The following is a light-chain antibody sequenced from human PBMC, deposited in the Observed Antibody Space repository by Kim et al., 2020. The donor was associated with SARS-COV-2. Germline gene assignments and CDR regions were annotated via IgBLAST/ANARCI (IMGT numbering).Light chain of an antibody. CDR3: QAWDSSTEV. V-gene: IGLV3-1*01. Sequence: SYELTQPPSVSVSPGQTASITCSGDKLGDKYACWYQQKPGQSPVLVIYHDSKRPSGIPERFSGSNSGNTATLTISGTQAMDEADYYCQAWDSSTEVFGGGTQLTVL. CDR2: HDS. J-gene: IGLJ2*01. CDR1: KLGDKY.